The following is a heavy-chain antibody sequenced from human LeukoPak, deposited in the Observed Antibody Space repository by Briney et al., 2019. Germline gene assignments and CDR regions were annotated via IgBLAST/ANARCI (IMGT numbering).Heavy chain of an antibody. CDR2: IYYSGST. CDR3: ARHPSMVRGVSFDY. Sequence: SETLSLTCTVFGGSISSSSYYWGWIRQPPGKGLEWIGSIYYSGSTYYNPSLKSRVTISVDTSKNQFSLKLSSVTAADTAVYYCARHPSMVRGVSFDYWGQGTLVTVSS. J-gene: IGHJ4*02. V-gene: IGHV4-39*01. D-gene: IGHD3-10*01. CDR1: GGSISSSSYY.